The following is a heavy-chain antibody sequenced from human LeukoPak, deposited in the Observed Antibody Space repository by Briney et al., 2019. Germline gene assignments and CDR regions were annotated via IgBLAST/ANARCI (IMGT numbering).Heavy chain of an antibody. CDR2: ISSSGGNT. CDR3: AKDPNPYYDFWSGYL. Sequence: PGGSLRLSCAASGFTFSSYSMSWVRQAPGKGLEWVSSISSSGGNTYYADSVKGRFTISRDNSKNTLYLQMNSLRAEDTAVYYCAKDPNPYYDFWSGYLWGQGTLVTVSA. D-gene: IGHD3-3*01. J-gene: IGHJ5*02. V-gene: IGHV3-23*01. CDR1: GFTFSSYS.